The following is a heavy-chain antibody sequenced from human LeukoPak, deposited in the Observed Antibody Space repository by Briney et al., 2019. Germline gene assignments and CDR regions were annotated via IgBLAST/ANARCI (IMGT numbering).Heavy chain of an antibody. V-gene: IGHV4-59*01. D-gene: IGHD3-3*01. CDR2: IYYSGST. CDR3: ARATYYDFWSGYPPLDP. J-gene: IGHJ5*02. CDR1: GGSISSYY. Sequence: SETLSLTCTVSGGSISSYYWSWIRQPPGKGLEWIGYIYYSGSTNYNPSLKSRVTISVDTSKNQFSLKLSSVTAADTAVYYCARATYYDFWSGYPPLDPWGQGTLVTVSS.